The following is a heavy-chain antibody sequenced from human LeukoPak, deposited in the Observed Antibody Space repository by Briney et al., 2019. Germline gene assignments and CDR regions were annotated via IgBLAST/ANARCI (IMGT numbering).Heavy chain of an antibody. CDR2: INHSGST. CDR1: GGSFSGYY. Sequence: SETLSLTCAVYGGSFSGYYWSWIRQPPGKGLEWIGEINHSGSTNYNPSLKSRVTISVDTSKNQFSLKLSSVTAADTAVYYCARRPGRCSSTSCYKTTFDYWGQGTLVTVSS. V-gene: IGHV4-34*01. J-gene: IGHJ4*02. D-gene: IGHD2-2*02. CDR3: ARRPGRCSSTSCYKTTFDY.